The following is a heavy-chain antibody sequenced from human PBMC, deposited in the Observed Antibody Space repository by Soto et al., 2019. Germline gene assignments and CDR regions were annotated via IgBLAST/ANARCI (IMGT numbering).Heavy chain of an antibody. Sequence: ASVKVSCKASGYTFTSYGISWVRQAPGQGLEWMGWISAYNGNTNYAQKLQGRVTMTTDTSTSTAYMELRSLRSDDTAVYYCARVTYDILTGYGNWFDPWGQGTLVTVSS. D-gene: IGHD3-9*01. V-gene: IGHV1-18*01. CDR3: ARVTYDILTGYGNWFDP. J-gene: IGHJ5*02. CDR1: GYTFTSYG. CDR2: ISAYNGNT.